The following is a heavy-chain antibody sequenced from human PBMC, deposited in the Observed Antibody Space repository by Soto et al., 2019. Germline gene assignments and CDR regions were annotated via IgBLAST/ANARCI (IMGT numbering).Heavy chain of an antibody. V-gene: IGHV1-46*01. Sequence: ASVKVSCKASGYTFTSNYVHWVRQAPGQGLEWMGIINPGGGTSYAQKFQGRVTMTRDTSTSTVYMELSSLRSEDTAVYYCARVYCSGGSCYGIDYWGQGTLVTVSS. CDR3: ARVYCSGGSCYGIDY. CDR1: GYTFTSNY. CDR2: INPGGGT. D-gene: IGHD2-15*01. J-gene: IGHJ4*02.